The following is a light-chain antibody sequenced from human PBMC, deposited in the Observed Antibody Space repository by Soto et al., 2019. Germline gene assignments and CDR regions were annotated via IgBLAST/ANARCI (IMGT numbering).Light chain of an antibody. V-gene: IGKV2-28*01. CDR2: LGS. CDR3: MQSLQTPPFT. Sequence: IVRTQSTLSLPVTPGEPASISCRASQSLLHSNGYNYWDGYLQKAGQSPQLLIYLGSNRASGVPDRFSGSGSGTDFTLKISRVEAEDVGVYYCMQSLQTPPFTLGPGTKVD. CDR1: QSLLHSNGYNY. J-gene: IGKJ3*01.